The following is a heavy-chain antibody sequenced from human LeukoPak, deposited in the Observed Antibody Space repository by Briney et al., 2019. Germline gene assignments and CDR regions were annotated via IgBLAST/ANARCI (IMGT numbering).Heavy chain of an antibody. CDR3: ARGGRFLEWPFDY. Sequence: GGSLRLSCAASGFTFSSYSMNWVRQAPGKGLEWVSYISSSSSTIYYADSVKGRFTISRDNAKNSLYLQMNSLRAEDTAVYYCARGGRFLEWPFDYWGQGTLVTVSS. D-gene: IGHD3-3*01. CDR1: GFTFSSYS. J-gene: IGHJ4*02. CDR2: ISSSSSTI. V-gene: IGHV3-48*01.